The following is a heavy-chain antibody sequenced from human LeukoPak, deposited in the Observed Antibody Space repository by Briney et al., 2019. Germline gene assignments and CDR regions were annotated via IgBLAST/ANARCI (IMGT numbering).Heavy chain of an antibody. J-gene: IGHJ6*02. V-gene: IGHV1-2*02. CDR3: ARPHVLRYFDWSQYYGMDV. CDR1: GYTFTGYY. Sequence: ASVKVSCKASGYTFTGYYMHWVRQAPGQGLEWMGWINPNSGGTNYVQKFQGRVTMTRDTSISTAYMELSRLRSDDTAVYYCARPHVLRYFDWSQYYGMDVWGQGTTVTVSS. D-gene: IGHD3-9*01. CDR2: INPNSGGT.